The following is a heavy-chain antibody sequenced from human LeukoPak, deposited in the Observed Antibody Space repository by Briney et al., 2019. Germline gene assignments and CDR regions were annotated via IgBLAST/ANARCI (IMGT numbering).Heavy chain of an antibody. Sequence: GESLKISCRASGYIFTNYRIAWVRQMPGKGLEWMGIIYPGDSETTYSPSFQGQVTISADKSISTAYLQWSSLKASDTAMYYCARPRIAAAGSGVYYFDYWGQGTLVTVSS. CDR2: IYPGDSET. CDR1: GYIFTNYR. J-gene: IGHJ4*02. V-gene: IGHV5-51*01. D-gene: IGHD6-13*01. CDR3: ARPRIAAAGSGVYYFDY.